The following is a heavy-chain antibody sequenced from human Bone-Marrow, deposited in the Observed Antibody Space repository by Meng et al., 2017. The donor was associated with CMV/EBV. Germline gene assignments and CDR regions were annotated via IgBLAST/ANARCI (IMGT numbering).Heavy chain of an antibody. D-gene: IGHD3-3*01. Sequence: ASVKVSCKASGYTFTSYGISWVRQAPGQGLEWMGWISAYNGNTNYAQKLQGRVTMTTDTSTSTAYMELRSLRSDDTAVYYCARAETVWCGYYTEYYFDYWGQGTLVTVSS. CDR1: GYTFTSYG. CDR2: ISAYNGNT. J-gene: IGHJ4*02. V-gene: IGHV1-18*01. CDR3: ARAETVWCGYYTEYYFDY.